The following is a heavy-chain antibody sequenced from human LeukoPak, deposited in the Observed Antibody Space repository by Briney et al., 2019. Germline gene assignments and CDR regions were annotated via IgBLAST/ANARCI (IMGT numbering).Heavy chain of an antibody. CDR1: GFTFSNAY. D-gene: IGHD1-26*01. CDR2: IKSKIDGGTT. Sequence: GGSLSLSCAASGFTFSNAYMSWVRQAPGKGLEWVGRIKSKIDGGTTDYAAPVKGRFTISRDDSKTTLYLQMNSLKTEDTAVYYCAASGGHGVWGQGTLVTVSS. CDR3: AASGGHGV. V-gene: IGHV3-15*01. J-gene: IGHJ4*02.